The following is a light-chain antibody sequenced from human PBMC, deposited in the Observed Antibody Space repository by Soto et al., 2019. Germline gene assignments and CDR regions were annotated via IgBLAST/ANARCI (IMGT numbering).Light chain of an antibody. CDR2: AAS. CDR3: QQSYSTHRT. V-gene: IGKV1-39*01. CDR1: QSISSY. Sequence: DLPMTQSPSSLSASVGDRVTITCRASQSISSYLNWYQQKPGKAPNLLIYAASSLQSGVPSRFSGSGSGTDFTLTISSLQPEDFATYYCQQSYSTHRTFGQGTKVEI. J-gene: IGKJ1*01.